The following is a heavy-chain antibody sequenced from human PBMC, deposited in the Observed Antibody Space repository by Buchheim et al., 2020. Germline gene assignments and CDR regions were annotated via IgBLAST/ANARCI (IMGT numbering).Heavy chain of an antibody. CDR2: IYYSGST. D-gene: IGHD6-19*01. J-gene: IGHJ4*02. V-gene: IGHV4-59*01. CDR3: ARTGYSSGRYYFDY. CDR1: GGSISSYY. Sequence: QVQLQESGPGLVKPSETLSLTCTVSGGSISSYYWSWIRQPPGKGLEWIGYIYYSGSTNYNPSLKSRVTISVDTSKNQFSLKLSSVTAADTAVYYCARTGYSSGRYYFDYWGQGTL.